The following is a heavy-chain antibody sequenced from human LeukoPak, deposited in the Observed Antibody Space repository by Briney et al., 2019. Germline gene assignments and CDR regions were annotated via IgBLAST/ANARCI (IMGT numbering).Heavy chain of an antibody. CDR3: ARVLRPDWYFDL. V-gene: IGHV3-30*02. D-gene: IGHD4-17*01. Sequence: GGSLRLSCAASGFTFSSYGMHWVRQAPGKGLEWVAFIRYDGSNKYYADSVKGRFTISRDNSKNTLYLQMNSLRAEDTAVYYCARVLRPDWYFDLWGRGTLVTVSS. J-gene: IGHJ2*01. CDR1: GFTFSSYG. CDR2: IRYDGSNK.